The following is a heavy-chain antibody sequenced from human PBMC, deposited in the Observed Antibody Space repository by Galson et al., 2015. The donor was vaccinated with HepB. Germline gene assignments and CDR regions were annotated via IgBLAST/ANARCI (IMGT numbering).Heavy chain of an antibody. CDR2: INPNSGGT. V-gene: IGHV1-2*04. CDR3: ARDGSHYGDSEWYFDL. CDR1: GYTFTGYY. Sequence: SVKVSCKASGYTFTGYYMHWVRQAPGQGLEWMGWINPNSGGTNYAQKFQGWVTMTRDTSISTAYMELSRLRSDDTAVYYCARDGSHYGDSEWYFDLWGRGTLVTVSS. J-gene: IGHJ2*01. D-gene: IGHD4-17*01.